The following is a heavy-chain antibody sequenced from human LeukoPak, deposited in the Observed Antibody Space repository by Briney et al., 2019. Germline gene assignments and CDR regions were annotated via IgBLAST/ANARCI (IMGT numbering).Heavy chain of an antibody. J-gene: IGHJ4*02. CDR2: IYTSGGT. CDR3: ARPRDLGDHIFDY. Sequence: SETLSLPCTVSGGSISSYYWSWIRQPAGKGLEWIGRIYTSGGTDYNPSLKGRVTMSVDTSKNQFSLKLSSVTAADTAVYYCARPRDLGDHIFDYWGQGTLVTVSS. V-gene: IGHV4-4*07. CDR1: GGSISSYY. D-gene: IGHD3-16*01.